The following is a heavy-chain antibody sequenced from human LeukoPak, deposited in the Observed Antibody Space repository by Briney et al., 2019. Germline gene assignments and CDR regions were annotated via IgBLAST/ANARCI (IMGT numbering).Heavy chain of an antibody. CDR3: AREPYYYDSSGYYSPSNY. J-gene: IGHJ4*02. CDR2: INPNSGGT. V-gene: IGHV1-2*02. CDR1: GYTFTSYD. Sequence: GASVKVSCKASGYTFTSYDINWVRQAPGQGLEWMGWINPNSGGTNYAQKFQGRVTMTRDTSISTAYMELSRLRSDDTAVYYCAREPYYYDSSGYYSPSNYWGQGTLVTVSS. D-gene: IGHD3-22*01.